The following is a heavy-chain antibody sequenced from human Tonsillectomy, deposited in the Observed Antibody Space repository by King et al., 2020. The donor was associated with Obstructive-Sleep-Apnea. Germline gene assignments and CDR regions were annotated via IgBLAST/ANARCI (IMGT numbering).Heavy chain of an antibody. CDR3: ARGRYTYSYAFDY. CDR1: GDSITSGGFY. J-gene: IGHJ4*02. Sequence: VQLQESGPGLVKPSQTLSLICTVSGDSITSGGFYWSWIRQHPVKGLEWIGYIYYDGTTFYNPSLESRVTISDDKSKTQFSLRLSSVPAADTAVYFCARGRYTYSYAFDYWGQGALVTVSS. D-gene: IGHD5-18*01. CDR2: IYYDGTT. V-gene: IGHV4-31*03.